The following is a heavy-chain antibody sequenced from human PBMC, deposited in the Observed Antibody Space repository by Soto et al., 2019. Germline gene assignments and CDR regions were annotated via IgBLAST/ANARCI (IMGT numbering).Heavy chain of an antibody. CDR3: ASGDYYYYMDV. Sequence: SETLSLTCTVSGGSISSYYWSWNRQPPGKELEWIGYIYYSGRTNYNPSLKSRVTISVDTSKNQFSLKLSSVTAADTAIYYCASGDYYYYMDVWGKGTTVTVSS. CDR2: IYYSGRT. V-gene: IGHV4-59*01. CDR1: GGSISSYY. J-gene: IGHJ6*03.